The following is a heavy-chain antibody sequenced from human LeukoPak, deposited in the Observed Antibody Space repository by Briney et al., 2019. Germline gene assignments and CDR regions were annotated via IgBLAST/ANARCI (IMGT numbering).Heavy chain of an antibody. Sequence: SETLPLTCTVSGDSISTYYWSWIRQPPGKGLEWIAYIDYRGSTTYNPSLRSRVTISVDTSRNQFSLKLSSVTAADTAVYYCARSRSSYSYDHAAFEIWGQGTMVTVSS. D-gene: IGHD5-18*01. CDR2: IDYRGST. CDR3: ARSRSSYSYDHAAFEI. V-gene: IGHV4-59*01. J-gene: IGHJ3*02. CDR1: GDSISTYY.